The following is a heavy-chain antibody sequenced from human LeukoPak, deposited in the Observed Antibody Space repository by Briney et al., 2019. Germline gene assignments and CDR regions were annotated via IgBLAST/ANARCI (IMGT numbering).Heavy chain of an antibody. J-gene: IGHJ4*02. V-gene: IGHV1-2*02. CDR3: ARGIVVVVAATYDY. Sequence: ASVKVSCKASGYTFTGYYMHWVRQAPGQGLEWMGWINPNSGGTNYAQKFQGRVTMTRDTSISTAYMELSRLRSDDTAVYYCARGIVVVVAATYDYWGQGTVVTVSS. CDR1: GYTFTGYY. CDR2: INPNSGGT. D-gene: IGHD2-15*01.